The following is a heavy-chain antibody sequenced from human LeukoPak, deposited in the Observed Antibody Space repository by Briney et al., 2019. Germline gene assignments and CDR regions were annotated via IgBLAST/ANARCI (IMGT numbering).Heavy chain of an antibody. CDR2: IYYSGST. J-gene: IGHJ5*02. Sequence: PSETLSLTCTVSGGSISSYYWSWIRQPPGKGLEWIGYIYYSGSTNYNPSLKSRVTISVDTSKNQFSLKLSSVTAADTAVYYCARDRGYSSSWSGNWFDPWGQGTLVTVSS. CDR1: GGSISSYY. V-gene: IGHV4-59*01. CDR3: ARDRGYSSSWSGNWFDP. D-gene: IGHD6-13*01.